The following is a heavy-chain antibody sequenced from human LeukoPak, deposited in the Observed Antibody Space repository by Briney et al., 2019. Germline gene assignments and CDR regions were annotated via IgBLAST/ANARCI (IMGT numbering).Heavy chain of an antibody. V-gene: IGHV3-11*04. D-gene: IGHD5-12*01. CDR3: ARDLILVPTSTYYFDS. Sequence: KPGGSLRLSCAASGFTFSDYYMSWIRQAPGKGLEWVSYISSSGSTIYYADSVKGRFTISRDNAKNSLYLQMNSLRAEDTAVYYCARDLILVPTSTYYFDSWGQGTLVTVSS. CDR1: GFTFSDYY. J-gene: IGHJ4*02. CDR2: ISSSGSTI.